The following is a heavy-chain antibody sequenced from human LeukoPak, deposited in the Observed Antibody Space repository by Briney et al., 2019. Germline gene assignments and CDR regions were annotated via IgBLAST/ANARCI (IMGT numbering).Heavy chain of an antibody. CDR3: ARPPGMTAAFDI. V-gene: IGHV3-48*03. J-gene: IGHJ3*02. D-gene: IGHD1-1*01. CDR1: GFTFSNYE. Sequence: GGSLRLSCVASGFTFSNYEMNWVRQVPGKGLEWISYSTSSGNTVYYADSVKGRFTTSRDNAKNSLYLQMNSLRVEDTAVYYCARPPGMTAAFDIWGRGIMVTVSS. CDR2: STSSGNTV.